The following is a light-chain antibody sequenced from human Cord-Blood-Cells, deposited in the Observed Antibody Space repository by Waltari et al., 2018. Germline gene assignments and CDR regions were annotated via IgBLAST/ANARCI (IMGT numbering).Light chain of an antibody. CDR1: SSYVGSSNL. Sequence: QSALTQPVSVSGSPGQSITISCTATSSYVGSSNLVSWYQQHPGKAPKPMTYEGSKRPSGVSNRFSGSKSGNTASLTSAGLQAEDEADYYCCSYAGSSTWVFGGGTKLTVL. CDR2: EGS. CDR3: CSYAGSSTWV. V-gene: IGLV2-23*01. J-gene: IGLJ3*02.